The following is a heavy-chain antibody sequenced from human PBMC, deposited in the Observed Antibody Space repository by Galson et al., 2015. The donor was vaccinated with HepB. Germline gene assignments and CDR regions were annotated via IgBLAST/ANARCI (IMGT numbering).Heavy chain of an antibody. J-gene: IGHJ4*02. CDR1: GFTFSSNW. CDR2: INSDVSTT. CDR3: ARRGKLAPLDY. D-gene: IGHD1-1*01. V-gene: IGHV3-74*01. Sequence: SLRLSCAASGFTFSSNWMQWVRQAPGKGLEWVSRINSDVSTTSYTDSVKGRFTISRDNAKNTLYLQWGSLQASDTAMYYCARRGKLAPLDYWGQGTLVTVSS.